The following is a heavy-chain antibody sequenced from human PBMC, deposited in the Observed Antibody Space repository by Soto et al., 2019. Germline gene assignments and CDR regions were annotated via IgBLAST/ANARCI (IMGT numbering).Heavy chain of an antibody. Sequence: GGSLRLSCITSGFTFGDYAMSWFRQAPGKGLEWVGFIRSKAYGGTTEYVASVKGRFTISRDDSKSIAYLQMNSLKTEDTAVYYCTRAPPPSILWSDYWGQGTLVTVSS. CDR1: GFTFGDYA. CDR3: TRAPPPSILWSDY. CDR2: IRSKAYGGTT. V-gene: IGHV3-49*03. J-gene: IGHJ4*02. D-gene: IGHD2-21*01.